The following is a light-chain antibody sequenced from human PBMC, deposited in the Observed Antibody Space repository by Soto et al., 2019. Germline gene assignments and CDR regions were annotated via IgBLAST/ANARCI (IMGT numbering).Light chain of an antibody. V-gene: IGKV3-20*01. CDR3: QLYGSSPLYS. CDR2: GTS. Sequence: DIVLTQSPGTLSLSPGERATLSCRTSQTVSSTYLAWYQQKRGQAPRLLIYGTSNRATGIPDRFSGSGSETDFTLTISRLEPEDFAVYHCQLYGSSPLYSFAQGTELEIK. CDR1: QTVSSTY. J-gene: IGKJ2*01.